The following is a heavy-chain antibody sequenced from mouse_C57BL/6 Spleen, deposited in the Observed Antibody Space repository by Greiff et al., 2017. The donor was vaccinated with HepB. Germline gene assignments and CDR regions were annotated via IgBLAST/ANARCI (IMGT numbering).Heavy chain of an antibody. CDR1: GYTFTSYW. Sequence: QVQLQQPGAELVRPGSSVKLSCKASGYTFTSYWMHWVKQRPIQGLEWIGNIDPSDSETHYNQKFKDKATLTVDKSSSTAYMQLSSLTSEDSAVYYCARPYYGSLYAMDYWGKGTSVTVSS. J-gene: IGHJ4*01. V-gene: IGHV1-52*01. CDR3: ARPYYGSLYAMDY. D-gene: IGHD1-1*01. CDR2: IDPSDSET.